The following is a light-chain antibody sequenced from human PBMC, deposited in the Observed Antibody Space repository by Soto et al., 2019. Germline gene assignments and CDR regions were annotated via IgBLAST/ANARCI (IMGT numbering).Light chain of an antibody. CDR2: DAS. Sequence: EIVLTQSPGTLSLSPGERATLSCRASQSVSTNYVAWYQQKPGQAPRLLIYDASNRATGIPARFSGSGSGTDFTLTISSLEPEDFAVYYCQQRSNWPLTFGQGTRLEIK. V-gene: IGKV3-11*01. J-gene: IGKJ5*01. CDR1: QSVSTN. CDR3: QQRSNWPLT.